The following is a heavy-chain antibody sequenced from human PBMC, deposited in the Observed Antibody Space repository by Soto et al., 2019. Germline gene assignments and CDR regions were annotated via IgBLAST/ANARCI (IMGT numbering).Heavy chain of an antibody. D-gene: IGHD5-12*01. V-gene: IGHV3-30*18. CDR1: GFTFSDYG. J-gene: IGHJ4*02. CDR3: AKNHQRAPSRDGYNLIDY. CDR2: TAYDGSNK. Sequence: GGSLRLSCAASGFTFSDYGMHWVRQAPGKGLGWVAVTAYDGSNKYYADSVKGRFTISRDNSKNILYLQMDSLRAEDTAVYYCAKNHQRAPSRDGYNLIDYWGQGTLVTVSS.